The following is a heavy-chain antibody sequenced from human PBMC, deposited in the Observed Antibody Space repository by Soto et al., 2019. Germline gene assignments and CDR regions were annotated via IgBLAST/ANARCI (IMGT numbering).Heavy chain of an antibody. V-gene: IGHV4-39*01. CDR3: ARLLILSRYSSSNNWFDP. Sequence: KTSETLSLTCTVSGGSISSSSYYWGWIRQPPGKGLEWIGSIYYSGSTYYNPSLKSRVTISVDTSKNQFSLKLSSVTAADTAVYYCARLLILSRYSSSNNWFDPWGQGTLVTVSS. CDR2: IYYSGST. CDR1: GGSISSSSYY. J-gene: IGHJ5*02. D-gene: IGHD6-6*01.